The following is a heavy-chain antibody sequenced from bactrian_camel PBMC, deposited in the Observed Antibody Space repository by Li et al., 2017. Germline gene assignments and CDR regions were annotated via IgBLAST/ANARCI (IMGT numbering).Heavy chain of an antibody. D-gene: IGHD2*01. CDR2: IYLTSGGTP. V-gene: IGHV3S1*01. J-gene: IGHJ4*01. CDR3: SKDDWGGTGNN. Sequence: HVQLVESGGGSVQAGGSLRLSCEASTYTYSIYSMAWFRQAPGKEREAIAIIYLTSGGTPLYADSVKGRFTISRDNAKNTLYLQLNSLKTEDTAMYYCSKDDWGGTGNNWGQGTQVTVS. CDR1: TYTYSIYS.